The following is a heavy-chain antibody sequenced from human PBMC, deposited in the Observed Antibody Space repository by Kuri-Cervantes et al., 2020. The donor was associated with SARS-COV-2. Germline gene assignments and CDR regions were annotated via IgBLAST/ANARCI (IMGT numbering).Heavy chain of an antibody. CDR3: ARGIVVVPAAIRGGLYNWFDP. V-gene: IGHV4-39*07. J-gene: IGHJ5*02. CDR1: GGSISSSSYY. D-gene: IGHD2-2*02. CDR2: IYYSGST. Sequence: SETLSLTCTVSGGSISSSSYYWGWIRQPPGKGLEWIGSIYYSGSTYYNPSLKSRVTISVDTSKNQFSLKLSSVTAADTAVYYCARGIVVVPAAIRGGLYNWFDPWGQGTLVTVSS.